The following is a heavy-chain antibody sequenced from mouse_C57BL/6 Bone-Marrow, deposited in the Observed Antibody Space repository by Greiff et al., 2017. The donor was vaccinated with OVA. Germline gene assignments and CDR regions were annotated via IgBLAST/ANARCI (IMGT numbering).Heavy chain of an antibody. Sequence: EVQLQQSGPVLVKPGPSVKISCKASGFTFTDYYMHWVKQSHGKSLEWIGLVYPCNGGTSYNGKFKGKATLTVDTSSSTAYMGLNSLTSAVSAVDYCARSDSNYGAWFAYWGQGTLVTVSA. CDR3: ARSDSNYGAWFAY. CDR1: GFTFTDYY. CDR2: VYPCNGGT. V-gene: IGHV1-36*01. J-gene: IGHJ3*01. D-gene: IGHD2-5*01.